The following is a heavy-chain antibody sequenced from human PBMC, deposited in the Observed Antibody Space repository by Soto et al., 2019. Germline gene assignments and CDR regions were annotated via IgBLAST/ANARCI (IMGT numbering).Heavy chain of an antibody. CDR3: ARADLTFQFRNFEH. J-gene: IGHJ4*02. CDR1: GGSFSGYY. V-gene: IGHV4-34*01. CDR2: INHSGST. Sequence: SETLSLTCAVYGGSFSGYYWSWIRQPPGKGLEWIGEINHSGSTNYNPSLKSRVTISADRSKNQFSLKLSSVTAADTAVYYCARADLTFQFRNFEHWGQGTRVTVSS.